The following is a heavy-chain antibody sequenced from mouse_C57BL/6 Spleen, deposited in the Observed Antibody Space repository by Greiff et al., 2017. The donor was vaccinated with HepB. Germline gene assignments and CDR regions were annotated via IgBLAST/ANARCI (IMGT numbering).Heavy chain of an antibody. CDR3: VYDGYHY. V-gene: IGHV1-42*01. D-gene: IGHD2-3*01. Sequence: EVKVVESGPELVKPGASVKISCTASGYSFTGYYMNWVKQSPEKSLEWIGAINPSTGGTTYNQKFKAKSTLTVDKSSSTAYMQLKRLTSKDSAVYYCVYDGYHYWGQGTTLTVSS. J-gene: IGHJ2*01. CDR1: GYSFTGYY. CDR2: INPSTGGT.